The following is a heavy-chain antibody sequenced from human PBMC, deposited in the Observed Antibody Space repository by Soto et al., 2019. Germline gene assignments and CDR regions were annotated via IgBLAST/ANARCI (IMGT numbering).Heavy chain of an antibody. D-gene: IGHD1-20*01. Sequence: PGGSLRLSCAASGFSFSDYSMNWVRQAPGKRLEWVSSIDSSSVYIYYADSLKGRFTISRDNAKNSLYLQMNSLRAEDTAVYYCVKESISGTGVFAPWGQGPLVPVSS. CDR1: GFSFSDYS. CDR2: IDSSSVYI. CDR3: VKESISGTGVFAP. V-gene: IGHV3-21*01. J-gene: IGHJ5*02.